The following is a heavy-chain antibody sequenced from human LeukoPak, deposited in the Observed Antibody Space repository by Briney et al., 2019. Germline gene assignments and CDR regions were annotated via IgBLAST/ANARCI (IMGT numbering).Heavy chain of an antibody. CDR3: VKITSSSGGDY. V-gene: IGHV3-64D*09. CDR1: GFTFSSYA. CDR2: ISSNGGST. Sequence: PGGSLRLSCSASGFTFSSYAMYWVRQAPGKGLEYVSGISSNGGSTYYADSVKGRFTISRDNSKNTLYLQMSSLRAEDTVVYYCVKITSSSGGDYWGQGTLVTVSS. D-gene: IGHD6-19*01. J-gene: IGHJ4*02.